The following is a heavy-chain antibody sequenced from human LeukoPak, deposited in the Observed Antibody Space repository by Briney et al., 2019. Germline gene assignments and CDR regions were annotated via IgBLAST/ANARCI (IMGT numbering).Heavy chain of an antibody. V-gene: IGHV3-30*01. D-gene: IGHD3-3*01. J-gene: IGHJ6*03. CDR2: ISYDGSDK. CDR1: GFTFSSYG. Sequence: SGGSLRLSCAASGFTFSSYGLHWVRQAPGKGPEWVAVISYDGSDKYYADSVKGRFTIFRDNSRNTLNLQMNSLRPDDTAVYYCARDKYDFWSGYSYYYMSVWGKGTTVTVSS. CDR3: ARDKYDFWSGYSYYYMSV.